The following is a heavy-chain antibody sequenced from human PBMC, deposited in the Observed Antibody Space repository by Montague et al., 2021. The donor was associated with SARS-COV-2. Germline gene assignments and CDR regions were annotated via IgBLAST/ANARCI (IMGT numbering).Heavy chain of an antibody. CDR3: TRDWDIVVVPAAIGY. CDR1: GFTFGDYA. CDR2: ISIKAYGGTT. D-gene: IGHD2-2*01. J-gene: IGHJ4*02. V-gene: IGHV3-49*03. Sequence: SLRLSCAASGFTFGDYAMSWFRQAPGKGLEWVDFISIKAYGGTTEYAASVKGRFTISRDDSKSIAYLQMNSLKTEDTAVYYCTRDWDIVVVPAAIGYWGQGTLVTVSS.